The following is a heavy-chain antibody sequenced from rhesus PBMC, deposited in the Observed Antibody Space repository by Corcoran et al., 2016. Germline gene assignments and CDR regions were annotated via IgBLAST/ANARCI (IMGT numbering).Heavy chain of an antibody. D-gene: IGHD3-28*01. J-gene: IGHJ5-2*01. V-gene: IGHV3S5*01. CDR1: GFTFSIFG. CDR2: INGGGGST. CDR3: AKDNYYDSGYWRSLDV. Sequence: DVQLVETGGGLVQPGGSLKLSCVASGFTFSIFGMNWVRQAPGKGLEWVSAINGGGGSTYYADSVKGRFTIARDNSKNTLSLQMNSLRAEDTAVYYCAKDNYYDSGYWRSLDVWGQGVLVTVSS.